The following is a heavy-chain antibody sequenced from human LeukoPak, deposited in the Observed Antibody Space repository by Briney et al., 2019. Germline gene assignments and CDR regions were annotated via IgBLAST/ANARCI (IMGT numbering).Heavy chain of an antibody. J-gene: IGHJ4*02. Sequence: ASVKVSCKVSGYTLTELSMHWVRQAPGKGLEWMGGFDPEDGETIYAQKFQGRVTMTEDTSTDTACMELSSLRSEDTAVYYCATGLFFRVDTAMATVPYFDYWGQGTLVTVSS. CDR1: GYTLTELS. CDR2: FDPEDGET. D-gene: IGHD5-18*01. CDR3: ATGLFFRVDTAMATVPYFDY. V-gene: IGHV1-24*01.